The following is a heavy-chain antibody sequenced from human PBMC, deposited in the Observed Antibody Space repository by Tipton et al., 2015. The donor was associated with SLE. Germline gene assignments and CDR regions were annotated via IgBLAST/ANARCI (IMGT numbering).Heavy chain of an antibody. CDR1: GFTFSTYW. CDR2: VNNDGSGT. V-gene: IGHV3-74*01. Sequence: SLRLSCTASGFTFSTYWMHWVRQAPGKGLVWVSRVNNDGSGTIYADSVKGRFTISRDNAKNTLYLQMNSLRVEDTAVYYCARSGVSGVDGWGQGTLVTVSS. CDR3: ARSGVSGVDG. J-gene: IGHJ4*02. D-gene: IGHD6-19*01.